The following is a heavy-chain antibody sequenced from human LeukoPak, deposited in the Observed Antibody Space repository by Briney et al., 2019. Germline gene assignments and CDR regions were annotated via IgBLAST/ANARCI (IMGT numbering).Heavy chain of an antibody. Sequence: SETLSLTCTASGGSISSGGYYWSWIRQHPGKGLEWIGYIYYSGSTYYNPSLKSRVTISVDTSKNQFSLKLSSVTAADTAVYYCARDSRIAAAAPGAYYYYGMDVWGKGTTVTVSS. CDR3: ARDSRIAAAAPGAYYYYGMDV. CDR1: GGSISSGGYY. D-gene: IGHD6-13*01. CDR2: IYYSGST. V-gene: IGHV4-31*03. J-gene: IGHJ6*04.